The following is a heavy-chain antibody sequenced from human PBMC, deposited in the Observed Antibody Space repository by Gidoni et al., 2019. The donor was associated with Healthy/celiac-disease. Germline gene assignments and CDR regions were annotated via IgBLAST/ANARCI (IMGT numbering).Heavy chain of an antibody. V-gene: IGHV4-34*01. CDR3: ARGRGIQYYGSGGS. D-gene: IGHD3-10*01. Sequence: QVQLQQWGAGLLTPSATMSLTCAVFGGSFRGDYWSWISQPPGQGLEWIGEINNSGSTNYTPALKSRVTISVDTSKNQFSLKLSSVAAADTAVYYWARGRGIQYYGSGGSWGQGTMVTVSS. J-gene: IGHJ3*01. CDR2: INNSGST. CDR1: GGSFRGDY.